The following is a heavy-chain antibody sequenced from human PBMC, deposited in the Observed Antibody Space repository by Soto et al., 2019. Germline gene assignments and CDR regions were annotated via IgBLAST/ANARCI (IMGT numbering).Heavy chain of an antibody. CDR3: ARAQTMHLGDAYDI. CDR1: GGTFSSHV. D-gene: IGHD3-10*01. V-gene: IGHV1-69*05. CDR2: IIPIFDTT. J-gene: IGHJ3*02. Sequence: SVKVSCKASGGTFSSHVITWVRQAPGQGLEWMGGIIPIFDTTNYAQKFQGRVTITTDESTSTAYVDLSSLRPDDTAVYYCARAQTMHLGDAYDIWGQGTVVTVSS.